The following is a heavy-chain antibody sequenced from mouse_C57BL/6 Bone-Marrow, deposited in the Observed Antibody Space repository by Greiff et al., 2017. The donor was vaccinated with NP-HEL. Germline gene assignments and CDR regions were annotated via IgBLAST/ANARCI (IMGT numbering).Heavy chain of an antibody. V-gene: IGHV1-18*01. D-gene: IGHD1-1*01. CDR2: INPNNGGT. J-gene: IGHJ3*01. Sequence: EVQLQQSGPELVKPGASVKIPCKASGYTFTDYNMDWVKQSHGKSLEWIGDINPNNGGTIYNQKFKGKATLTVDKSSSTAYMELRSLTSEDTAVYYCARGLYGSPWFAYWGQGTLVTVSA. CDR1: GYTFTDYN. CDR3: ARGLYGSPWFAY.